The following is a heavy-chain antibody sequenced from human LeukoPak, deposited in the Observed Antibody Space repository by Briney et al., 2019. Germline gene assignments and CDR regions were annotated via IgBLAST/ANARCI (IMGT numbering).Heavy chain of an antibody. Sequence: ASVKVSCKASGYSFNSYYLNWVRQAPGQGLEWMGKIDPGGDYTKYAQKFQGRITMTRDTFTSTVYMELSKMRSDDTAVYYCARDGSRSSLGGYGYWGQGTLVTVSS. D-gene: IGHD6-6*01. V-gene: IGHV1-46*02. CDR1: GYSFNSYY. J-gene: IGHJ4*02. CDR2: IDPGGDYT. CDR3: ARDGSRSSLGGYGY.